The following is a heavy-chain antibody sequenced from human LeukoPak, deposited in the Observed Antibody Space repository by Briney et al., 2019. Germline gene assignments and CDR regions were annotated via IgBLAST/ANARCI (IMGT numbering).Heavy chain of an antibody. D-gene: IGHD3-10*01. CDR2: ISSSSSYI. J-gene: IGHJ4*02. V-gene: IGHV3-21*01. Sequence: PGGSLRLSCAASGFTFSSYSMNWVRQAPGKGLEWVSSISSSSSYIYYAGSVKGRFTISRDNAKKSLYLQMNSLRAEDTAVYYCARDYYGSGSYSIFDYWGQGTLVTVSS. CDR1: GFTFSSYS. CDR3: ARDYYGSGSYSIFDY.